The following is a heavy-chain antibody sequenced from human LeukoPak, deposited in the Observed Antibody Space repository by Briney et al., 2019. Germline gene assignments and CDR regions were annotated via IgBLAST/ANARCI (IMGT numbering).Heavy chain of an antibody. J-gene: IGHJ4*02. D-gene: IGHD5-24*01. V-gene: IGHV3-23*01. Sequence: PGGSLRLSCAASGFSFSNYAMSWVRQAPGKGLEWVSGISGSGDSTHYADSVKGRFTIFRDKSKNTLYLQINSLRAEDTAVYYCAKAVSGLRRDGYNSYYFDYWGQGTLVTVSS. CDR1: GFSFSNYA. CDR3: AKAVSGLRRDGYNSYYFDY. CDR2: ISGSGDST.